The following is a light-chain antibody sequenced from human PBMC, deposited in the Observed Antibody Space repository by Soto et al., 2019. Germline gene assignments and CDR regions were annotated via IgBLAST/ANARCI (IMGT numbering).Light chain of an antibody. CDR3: QQYGTSPRM. Sequence: EVVMTQSPATLSVSPGDTATLSCRASQSISSSLAWYQQKPGQPPRLLIYGASTRATGTPDRFSGSGSGTDFTLTISRLEPEDFAVYYCQQYGTSPRMFGQGTKVEI. CDR1: QSISSS. V-gene: IGKV3-20*01. CDR2: GAS. J-gene: IGKJ1*01.